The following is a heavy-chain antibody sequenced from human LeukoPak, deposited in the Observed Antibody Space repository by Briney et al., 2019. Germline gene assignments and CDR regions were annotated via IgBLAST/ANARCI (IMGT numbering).Heavy chain of an antibody. J-gene: IGHJ4*02. CDR3: ARDAPGTVTNDY. CDR1: GFIFTSYE. V-gene: IGHV3-48*03. Sequence: PGGSLRLSCAASGFIFTSYEMNWVRQAPGKELEWVSWISRSGNTKYADSVKGRFTISRDNAKNSLYLQMNSLRVEDTAVYYCARDAPGTVTNDYWGQGTLVTVSS. CDR2: ISRSGNTK. D-gene: IGHD4-17*01.